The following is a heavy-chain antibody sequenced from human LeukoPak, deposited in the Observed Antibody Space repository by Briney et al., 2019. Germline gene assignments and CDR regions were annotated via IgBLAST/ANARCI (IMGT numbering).Heavy chain of an antibody. D-gene: IGHD4/OR15-4a*01. CDR1: AFTFSTYA. CDR3: ASSLLHYGEMEFDY. Sequence: PGGSLRLSCAASAFTFSTYAMHWVRQAPGKGPEWVAVISYDGTYKYYADSVKGRFTISRDSSKNTLYLQMTSLRAEDTAVYYCASSLLHYGEMEFDYWGQGTLVTVSS. CDR2: ISYDGTYK. V-gene: IGHV3-30*04. J-gene: IGHJ4*02.